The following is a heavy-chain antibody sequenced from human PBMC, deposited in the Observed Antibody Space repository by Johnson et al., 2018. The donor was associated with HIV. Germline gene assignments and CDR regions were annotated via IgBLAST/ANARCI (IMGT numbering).Heavy chain of an antibody. CDR3: ATLTVRSRAFDL. CDR1: RFIFDDHA. CDR2: FNWNRGSI. Sequence: VQLVESGGGLTQPGRSLRLSCAASRFIFDDHAMYWVRQSPGKGLEWVSSFNWNRGSIGYADSVKGRFTISRDNAKNSLYLQMNSLRAEDTAVYYCATLTVRSRAFDLWGQGTLVTVSS. J-gene: IGHJ3*01. D-gene: IGHD4-17*01. V-gene: IGHV3-9*01.